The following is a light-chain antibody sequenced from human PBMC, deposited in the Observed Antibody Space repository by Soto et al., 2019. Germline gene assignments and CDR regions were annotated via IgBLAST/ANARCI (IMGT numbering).Light chain of an antibody. CDR2: DVS. J-gene: IGLJ1*01. CDR3: SSYTSSCTDYV. CDR1: SSDVGGYNY. V-gene: IGLV2-14*03. Sequence: QSVLTQPASVSGSPGQSITISCTGTSSDVGGYNYVSWYQQHPGKAPKLMIYDVSDRPSGVSNRFSGSKSGNTASLTISGLQAEDEADYYCSSYTSSCTDYVFGTGTKLTVL.